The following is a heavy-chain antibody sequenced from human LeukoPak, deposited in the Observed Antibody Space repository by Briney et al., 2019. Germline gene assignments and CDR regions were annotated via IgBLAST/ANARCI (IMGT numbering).Heavy chain of an antibody. Sequence: GGSLRISCAASGFTFSSYEMNWVRQAPGKGLEWVSYISSSGSTIYYADSVKGRFTISRDNAKNSLYLEMNSLRAEDTAVYYCARERCSSTSCYGTYFDYWGQGTLVTVSS. D-gene: IGHD2-2*01. V-gene: IGHV3-48*03. J-gene: IGHJ4*02. CDR1: GFTFSSYE. CDR2: ISSSGSTI. CDR3: ARERCSSTSCYGTYFDY.